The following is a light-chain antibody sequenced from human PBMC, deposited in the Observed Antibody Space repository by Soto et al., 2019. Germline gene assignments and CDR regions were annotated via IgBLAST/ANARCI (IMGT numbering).Light chain of an antibody. CDR2: DAS. CDR3: QQYENLPT. J-gene: IGKJ5*01. Sequence: DIQMTQSPSSLSASVGDRVTITCQASQNINNDLNWYQQKPGRAPKLLIYDASNLEAGVPSRFRGSGSGTDFTFTISSLQPEDIETYYCQQYENLPTFGQGTRLEIK. V-gene: IGKV1-33*01. CDR1: QNINND.